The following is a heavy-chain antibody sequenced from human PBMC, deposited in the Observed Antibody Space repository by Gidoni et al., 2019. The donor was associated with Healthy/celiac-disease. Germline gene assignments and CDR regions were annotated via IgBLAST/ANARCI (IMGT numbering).Heavy chain of an antibody. V-gene: IGHV1-69*01. Sequence: QVQLVQSWAEVKKPCSSVKVLCKASAGTFSSYAISWVRQAPGQGLEWMGGIIPLFGTANYAQKFQGRVTITADESTSTAYMELSSLRSKDTAVYYCARERVIAAAGRNYYGMDVWGQGTTVTVSS. D-gene: IGHD6-13*01. J-gene: IGHJ6*02. CDR1: AGTFSSYA. CDR3: ARERVIAAAGRNYYGMDV. CDR2: IIPLFGTA.